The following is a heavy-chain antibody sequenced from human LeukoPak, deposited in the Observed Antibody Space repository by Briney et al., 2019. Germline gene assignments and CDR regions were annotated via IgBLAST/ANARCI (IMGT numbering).Heavy chain of an antibody. Sequence: PGGSLRLSCAASGFTFSNAWMSGVRQAPGKGLEWVGRIKSKTDGGTTDYAAPVKGRLTISRDDSKNTLYLQMNSLKTEDTAVYYCTVTPVWYYDTDYWGQGTLVTVSS. V-gene: IGHV3-15*01. CDR2: IKSKTDGGTT. CDR3: TVTPVWYYDTDY. CDR1: GFTFSNAW. J-gene: IGHJ4*02. D-gene: IGHD3-22*01.